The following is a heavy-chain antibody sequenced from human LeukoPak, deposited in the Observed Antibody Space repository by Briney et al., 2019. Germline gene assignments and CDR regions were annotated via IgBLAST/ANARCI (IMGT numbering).Heavy chain of an antibody. CDR2: IYYSGST. CDR1: GGSISSYY. Sequence: SETLSLTCTVSGGSISSYYWSWIRQPPGKGLEWIGYIYYSGSTNYNPSPKSRVTISVDTSKNQFSLKLSSVTAADTAVYYCARDLGSWNSYYYYGMDVWGQGTTVTVSS. D-gene: IGHD1/OR15-1a*01. V-gene: IGHV4-59*01. J-gene: IGHJ6*02. CDR3: ARDLGSWNSYYYYGMDV.